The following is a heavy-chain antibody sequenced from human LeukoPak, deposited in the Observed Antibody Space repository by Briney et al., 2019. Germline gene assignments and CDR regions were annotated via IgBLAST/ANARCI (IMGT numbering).Heavy chain of an antibody. V-gene: IGHV3-74*01. D-gene: IGHD2-15*01. CDR3: TRDGRVAYEMDV. CDR1: GLTFSSHW. J-gene: IGHJ6*02. CDR2: ITNDGSST. Sequence: GGSLRLSCVASGLTFSSHWMHWVRQAPGKGLVWVSRITNDGSSTTYADSVKGRFTISRDNAKNSLYLQMNSLRAEDTAVYYCTRDGRVAYEMDVWGQGTTVTVSS.